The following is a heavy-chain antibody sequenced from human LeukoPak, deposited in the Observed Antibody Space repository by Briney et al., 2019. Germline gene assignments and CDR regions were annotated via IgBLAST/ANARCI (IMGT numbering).Heavy chain of an antibody. Sequence: SETLSLTCTVSGYSISSGYYWSWIRQPPGKGLEWIGEINHSGSTNYNPSLKSRVTISVDTSKNQFSLKLSSVTAADTAVYYCARVKGSSGYSSSWLLRSSKCFDYWGQGTLVTVSS. CDR2: INHSGST. D-gene: IGHD6-13*01. V-gene: IGHV4-38-2*02. CDR3: ARVKGSSGYSSSWLLRSSKCFDY. J-gene: IGHJ4*02. CDR1: GYSISSGYY.